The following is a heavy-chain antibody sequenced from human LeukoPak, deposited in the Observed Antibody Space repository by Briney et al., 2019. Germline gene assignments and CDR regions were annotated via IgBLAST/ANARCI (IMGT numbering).Heavy chain of an antibody. CDR1: GGSISSGGYY. V-gene: IGHV4-31*03. J-gene: IGHJ6*02. Sequence: SETLSLTCTVSGGSISSGGYYWSWIRQHSGKGLEWIGYIYYSGSTYYNPSLKSRVTISVDTSKNQFSLKLSSVTAADTAVYYCARSLGDYYYYYGMDVWGQGTTVTVSS. CDR2: IYYSGST. CDR3: ARSLGDYYYYYGMDV.